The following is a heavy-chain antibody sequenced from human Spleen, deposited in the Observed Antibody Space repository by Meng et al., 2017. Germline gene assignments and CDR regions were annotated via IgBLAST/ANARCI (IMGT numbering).Heavy chain of an antibody. CDR1: GGSFSDYY. V-gene: IGHV4-34*01. CDR3: ARGPTTMAHDFDY. J-gene: IGHJ4*02. Sequence: QGRLRLGGPGLLKPSETLSLTCVVSGGSFSDYYWSWIRQPPGKGLEWIGEINHSGSTNYNPSLESRATISVDTSQNNLSLKLSSVTAADSAVYYCARGPTTMAHDFDYWGQGTLVTVSS. CDR2: INHSGST. D-gene: IGHD4-11*01.